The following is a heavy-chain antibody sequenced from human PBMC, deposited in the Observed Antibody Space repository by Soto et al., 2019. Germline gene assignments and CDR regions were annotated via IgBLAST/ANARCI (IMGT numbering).Heavy chain of an antibody. CDR1: GFTVSSNY. CDR3: ARTADYGGNSGAFDI. CDR2: IYSGGST. V-gene: IGHV3-66*01. J-gene: IGHJ3*02. D-gene: IGHD4-17*01. Sequence: EVQLVESGGGLVQPGGSLRLSCAASGFTVSSNYMSWVRQAPGKGLEWVSVIYSGGSTYYADSVKGRFTISRDNSKNTLYLQMNSLRAEDTAVYYCARTADYGGNSGAFDIWDQGTMVTVSS.